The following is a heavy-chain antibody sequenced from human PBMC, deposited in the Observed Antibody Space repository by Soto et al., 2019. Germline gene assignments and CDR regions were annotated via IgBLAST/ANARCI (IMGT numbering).Heavy chain of an antibody. Sequence: EMQLLESGGGLVQPGGSLRLSCAASDFPFSVYAMTWVRQAPEKGLEWVSTVGGGGTDPDYADSVKGRFTISRDNPKNALFLQMNSLRAVDTARNYCVRTQWLKTYCYFDLWGRGSLVTVSS. D-gene: IGHD6-19*01. CDR3: VRTQWLKTYCYFDL. CDR1: DFPFSVYA. J-gene: IGHJ2*01. CDR2: VGGGGTDP. V-gene: IGHV3-23*01.